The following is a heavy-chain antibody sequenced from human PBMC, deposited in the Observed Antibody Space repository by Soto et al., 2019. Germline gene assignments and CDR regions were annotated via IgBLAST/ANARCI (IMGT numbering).Heavy chain of an antibody. CDR1: GFTFSDYY. J-gene: IGHJ4*02. CDR2: ISSSGSTI. Sequence: GGSLRLSCAASGFTFSDYYMSWIRQAPGKGLEWVSYISSSGSTIYYADPLKGRFTISRENAKNSLFLQMNSLRAEDTAVYYCARAPSIFGVVTLPGSLDYWGQGTLVTVSS. CDR3: ARAPSIFGVVTLPGSLDY. V-gene: IGHV3-11*01. D-gene: IGHD3-3*01.